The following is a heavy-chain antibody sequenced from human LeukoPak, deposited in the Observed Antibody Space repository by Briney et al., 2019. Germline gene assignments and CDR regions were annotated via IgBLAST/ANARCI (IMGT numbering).Heavy chain of an antibody. CDR2: ISVGNGNT. Sequence: ASVKVSCKASGYTFTSYAIHWVRQAPGQRLEWMGWISVGNGNTKYSQKLQGRVTITRDTSASTDYMELSSLRSEDTAVYYCTRERGQGRYDYWGQGTLVTVSS. V-gene: IGHV1-3*01. CDR1: GYTFTSYA. CDR3: TRERGQGRYDY. J-gene: IGHJ4*02.